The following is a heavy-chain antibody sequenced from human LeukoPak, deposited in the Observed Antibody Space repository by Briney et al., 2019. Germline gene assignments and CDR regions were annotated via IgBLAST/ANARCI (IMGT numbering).Heavy chain of an antibody. J-gene: IGHJ4*02. D-gene: IGHD2-2*01. CDR1: GFTFSSYA. CDR3: AKARYCSSTSCYAYFDY. CDR2: ISGSGGST. Sequence: GGSLRLSCAAPGFTFSSYAMSWVRQAPGKGLEWVSAISGSGGSTYYADSVKGRFTISRDNSKNTLYLQMNSLRAEDTAVYYCAKARYCSSTSCYAYFDYWGQGTLVTDSS. V-gene: IGHV3-23*01.